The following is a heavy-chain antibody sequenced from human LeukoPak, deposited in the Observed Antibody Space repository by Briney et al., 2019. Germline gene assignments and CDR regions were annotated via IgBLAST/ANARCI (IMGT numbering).Heavy chain of an antibody. V-gene: IGHV4-38-2*01. D-gene: IGHD2-15*01. CDR1: GYSISSGYY. J-gene: IGHJ4*02. Sequence: SETLSPTCAVSGYSISSGYYRVLIRQPPGKGLEWIGSIYHSGSTYYNPSLKSRVTISVDTSKNQLSLKLSSVTAADTAVYYCARGGAATGNFDYWGQGTLVTVSS. CDR3: ARGGAATGNFDY. CDR2: IYHSGST.